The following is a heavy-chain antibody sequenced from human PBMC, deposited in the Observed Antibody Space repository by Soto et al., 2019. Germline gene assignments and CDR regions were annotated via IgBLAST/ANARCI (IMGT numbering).Heavy chain of an antibody. CDR1: GGSMSSYY. D-gene: IGHD2-15*01. CDR3: ERADPGASVGY. J-gene: IGHJ4*02. Sequence: SETLSLTCTVSGGSMSSYYWTWLRQSPGRGLEWIGYISYSGSTYYNPSLKSRVTISADTSKNQFSLRMNSMIAADTAVYYCERADPGASVGYWGQGPLVTVSS. CDR2: ISYSGST. V-gene: IGHV4-59*01.